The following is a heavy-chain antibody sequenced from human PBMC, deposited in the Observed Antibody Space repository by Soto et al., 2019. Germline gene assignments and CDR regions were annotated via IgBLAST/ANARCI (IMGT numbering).Heavy chain of an antibody. CDR3: AKDLWSTYPTLYYYLYYGMDV. Sequence: GSLLLSCSASGFTFSSYAMSGVRQAPGKGLEWVSAISGSGGSTYYADSVKGRFTISRDNSKNTLYLQMNSLRAEDTAVYYCAKDLWSTYPTLYYYLYYGMDVWGQGTTVTVYS. J-gene: IGHJ6*02. D-gene: IGHD3-10*01. CDR1: GFTFSSYA. V-gene: IGHV3-23*01. CDR2: ISGSGGST.